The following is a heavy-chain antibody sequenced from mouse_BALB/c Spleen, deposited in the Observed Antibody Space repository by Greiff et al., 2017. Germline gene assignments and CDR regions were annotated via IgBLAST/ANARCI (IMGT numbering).Heavy chain of an antibody. V-gene: IGHV5-6-4*01. CDR1: GFTFSSYT. CDR2: ISSGGSYT. J-gene: IGHJ1*01. Sequence: EVQLVESGGGLVKPGGSLKLSCAASGFTFSSYTMSWVRQTPEKRLEWVATISSGGSYTYYPDSVKGRFTISRDNAKNTLYLQMSSLKSEDTAMYYCTREAYYGSSNWYFDVWGAGTTVTVSS. D-gene: IGHD1-1*01. CDR3: TREAYYGSSNWYFDV.